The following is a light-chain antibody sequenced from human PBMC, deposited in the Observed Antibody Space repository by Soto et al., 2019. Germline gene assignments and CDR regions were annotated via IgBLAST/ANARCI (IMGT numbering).Light chain of an antibody. V-gene: IGKV3-20*01. CDR1: QSVSSTF. Sequence: DIVLTQSPGTLSLSPGERATLSCKASQSVSSTFLAWYQQKPGQAPRLLIYGASSRATGIPDRFSGSGTGTDFTLVISRLEPEDFAVYYCQHYDNSPWTFGQGTKVDIK. J-gene: IGKJ1*01. CDR3: QHYDNSPWT. CDR2: GAS.